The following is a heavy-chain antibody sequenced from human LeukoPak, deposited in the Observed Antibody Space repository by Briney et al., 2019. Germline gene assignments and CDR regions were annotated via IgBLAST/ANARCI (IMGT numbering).Heavy chain of an antibody. J-gene: IGHJ4*02. CDR3: ARGSGSGSLLYYFDY. CDR2: INYSGST. V-gene: IGHV4-39*01. D-gene: IGHD1-26*01. Sequence: SETLSLTCTVSGGSISSSNFYWGWIRQPPGKGLEWIGIINYSGSTYYNPSLKSRLTISVDASKNQFSLNLSSVTAADTAVYYCARGSGSGSLLYYFDYWGQGTLVTVSS. CDR1: GGSISSSNFY.